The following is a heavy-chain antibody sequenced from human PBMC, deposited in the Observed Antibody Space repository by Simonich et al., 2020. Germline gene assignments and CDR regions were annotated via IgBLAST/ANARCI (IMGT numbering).Heavy chain of an antibody. D-gene: IGHD7-27*01. CDR3: ARDGLGTAYYYMDV. V-gene: IGHV3-7*01. J-gene: IGHJ6*03. Sequence: EVQLVESGGGLVQPGGSLRLSCAASGFTFSSFWMSWVRPGPGRGLEWVANIKQDGSEKYYVDYVKGRFTISRDNAKNSLYLKMNSLRAEDTAVYYCARDGLGTAYYYMDVWGKGTTVTVSS. CDR1: GFTFSSFW. CDR2: IKQDGSEK.